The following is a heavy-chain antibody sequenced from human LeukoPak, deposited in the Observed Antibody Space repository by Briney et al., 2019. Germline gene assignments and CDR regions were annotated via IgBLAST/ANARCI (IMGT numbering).Heavy chain of an antibody. CDR2: NSAGGGGT. CDR3: ASLPIAVVVAADYYFDY. CDR1: VFTFSSYA. D-gene: IGHD2-15*01. V-gene: IGHV3-23*01. Sequence: GGSLRLSCAASVFTFSSYAMNWVRQSGKGLEWVSGNSAGGGGTYYADSAKGRFTISRDNSKNTLYLQMNSLRAEDTAVYYCASLPIAVVVAADYYFDYWGQGTLVTVSS. J-gene: IGHJ4*02.